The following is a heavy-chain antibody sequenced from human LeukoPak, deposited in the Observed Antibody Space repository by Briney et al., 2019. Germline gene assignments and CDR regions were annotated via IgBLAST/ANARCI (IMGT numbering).Heavy chain of an antibody. CDR2: IYYSGNT. J-gene: IGHJ4*02. CDR1: GGSITSSPYW. CDR3: ARRAYGTGLDF. D-gene: IGHD1-1*01. Sequence: SETLSLTCAVSGGSITSSPYWWSWIRQPPEKGLEWVGTIYYSGNTFYHPSLASRVTISADTSKNQVSLRLTSVTAADTAVYYCARRAYGTGLDFWGQGTVVTVSS. V-gene: IGHV4-39*01.